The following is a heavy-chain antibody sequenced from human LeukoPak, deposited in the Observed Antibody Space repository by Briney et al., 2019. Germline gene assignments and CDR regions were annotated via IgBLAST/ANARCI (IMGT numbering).Heavy chain of an antibody. CDR3: ARDWKANSFDY. V-gene: IGHV3-33*01. CDR2: IYFDGSNI. CDR1: EFTFTTYG. J-gene: IGHJ4*02. Sequence: PGGSLTLSCTASEFTFTTYGMHWVRQAPGKGLVWVAFIYFDGSNINYADYVKGRFTFSRDISKNTLYLQMDSLRAEDTAIYYCARDWKANSFDYWGQGTLVTVSS. D-gene: IGHD1-1*01.